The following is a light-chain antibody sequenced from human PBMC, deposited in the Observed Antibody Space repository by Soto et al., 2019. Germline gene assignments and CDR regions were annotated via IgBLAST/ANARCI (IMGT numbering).Light chain of an antibody. V-gene: IGLV1-44*01. Sequence: QSVLTQPHSASGTPGQRVTISCSGSSSNIGSNSVHWFQQVPGTAPTPLIYSSNQRPSGVPERFSGSKSGTSASLAISGLQSEDEADYYCAAWDDSLNGHIFGTGTKVTV. CDR2: SSN. J-gene: IGLJ1*01. CDR3: AAWDDSLNGHI. CDR1: SSNIGSNS.